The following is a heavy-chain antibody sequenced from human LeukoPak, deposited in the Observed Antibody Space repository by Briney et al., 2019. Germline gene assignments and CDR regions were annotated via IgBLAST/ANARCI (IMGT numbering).Heavy chain of an antibody. Sequence: PSETLSLTCAVYGGSFSGYYWSWIRQPPGKGLEWIGEINHSGSTNYNPSLKSRVTISVDTSKNQFSLKLSSVTAADTAVYYCARDTHSGLRGDFNDYWGQGTLVTVSS. V-gene: IGHV4-34*01. D-gene: IGHD3-22*01. CDR3: ARDTHSGLRGDFNDY. CDR2: INHSGST. CDR1: GGSFSGYY. J-gene: IGHJ4*02.